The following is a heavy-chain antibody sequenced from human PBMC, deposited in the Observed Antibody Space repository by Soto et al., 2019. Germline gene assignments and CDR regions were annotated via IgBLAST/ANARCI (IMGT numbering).Heavy chain of an antibody. D-gene: IGHD2-2*01. CDR3: FRPFVPAAARHSYYCYYGMDV. V-gene: IGHV1-69*13. Sequence: GASVKVSCKASGGTFSSYAISWVRQAPGQGLEWMGGIIPIFGTANYAQKFQGRATITADEPTSTAYMELSSLRSADTAVYYSFRPFVPAAARHSYYCYYGMDVWGQGTTVTVSS. J-gene: IGHJ6*02. CDR1: GGTFSSYA. CDR2: IIPIFGTA.